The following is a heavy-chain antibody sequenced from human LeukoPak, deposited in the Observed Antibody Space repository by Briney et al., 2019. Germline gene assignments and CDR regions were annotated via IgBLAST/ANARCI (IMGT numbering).Heavy chain of an antibody. CDR3: ARDTMTTVTFLFDY. D-gene: IGHD4-11*01. V-gene: IGHV3-23*01. CDR2: ISGNGRNT. Sequence: TGGSLRLSCATSGFTFNNYAMSWVRQAPGKGLEWVSAISGNGRNTHYADSVKGRFTISRDNSKNTLYLQMNSLRAEDTAVYYCARDTMTTVTFLFDYWGQGTLVTVSS. J-gene: IGHJ4*02. CDR1: GFTFNNYA.